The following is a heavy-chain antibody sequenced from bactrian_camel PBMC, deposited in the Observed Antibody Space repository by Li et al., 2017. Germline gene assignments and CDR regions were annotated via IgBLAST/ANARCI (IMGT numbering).Heavy chain of an antibody. CDR3: VKDLLGGDHK. CDR1: GFTFDETD. CDR2: RSSEGST. D-gene: IGHD7*01. Sequence: HVRVVESGGRSVQAGGSLRLTCTASGFTFDETDMGWYRQAPGDECELVSSRSSEGSTYYADSVKGRFTISRDNAKNTVYLQMNRLEPKDTARYYCVKDLLGGDHKWGQGTQVTVS. J-gene: IGHJ4*01. V-gene: IGHV3S63*01.